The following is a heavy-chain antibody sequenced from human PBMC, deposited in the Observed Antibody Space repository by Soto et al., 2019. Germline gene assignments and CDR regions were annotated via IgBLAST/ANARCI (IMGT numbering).Heavy chain of an antibody. CDR2: ISGGGGST. CDR3: ATDHYGMDV. V-gene: IGHV3-23*01. J-gene: IGHJ6*04. Sequence: GSLRLSCAASGFTFSSYAMNWVRQAPGKGLEWVSAISGGGGSTSYAGSVKGRFTISRDDSKNTLYLQMNSLRADDTAVYYCATDHYGMDVWGKGTTVTVSS. CDR1: GFTFSSYA.